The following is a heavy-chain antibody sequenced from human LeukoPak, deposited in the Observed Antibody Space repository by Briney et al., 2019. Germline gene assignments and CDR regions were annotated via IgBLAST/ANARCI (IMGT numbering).Heavy chain of an antibody. J-gene: IGHJ5*02. Sequence: QSSETLSLTCAVYGGSFSGYFWSWIRQPPGKGLEWIAEINHSGSTNYNPSLKSRVTISLDTSKNQFSLKLSSVTAADTAVYYCARQGWESAHSSGWYGDNWFDPWGQGTLVTVSS. CDR2: INHSGST. CDR3: ARQGWESAHSSGWYGDNWFDP. CDR1: GGSFSGYF. D-gene: IGHD6-19*01. V-gene: IGHV4-34*01.